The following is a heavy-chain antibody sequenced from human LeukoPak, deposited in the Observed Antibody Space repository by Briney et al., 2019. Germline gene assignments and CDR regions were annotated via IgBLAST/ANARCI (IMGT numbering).Heavy chain of an antibody. J-gene: IGHJ4*02. CDR2: IYYSGST. CDR1: GGSISSSDYY. D-gene: IGHD6-19*01. CDR3: AGRGMQWLARN. Sequence: PSETLSLTCTVSGGSISSSDYYWSWIRQPPGKGLEWIGYIYYSGSTYYNPSLKSRVTISVDTSKNQFSLKLSSVTAADTAVYYCAGRGMQWLARNWGQGTLVTVSS. V-gene: IGHV4-30-4*08.